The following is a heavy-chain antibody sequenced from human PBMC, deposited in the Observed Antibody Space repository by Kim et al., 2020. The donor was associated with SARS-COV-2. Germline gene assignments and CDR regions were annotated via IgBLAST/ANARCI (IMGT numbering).Heavy chain of an antibody. J-gene: IGHJ4*02. V-gene: IGHV3-53*04. D-gene: IGHD3-3*01. Sequence: YADSVKGRFTISRHNSKNTLYLQMNSLRAEDTAVYYCARSLGSGYYALDYWGQGTLVTVSS. CDR3: ARSLGSGYYALDY.